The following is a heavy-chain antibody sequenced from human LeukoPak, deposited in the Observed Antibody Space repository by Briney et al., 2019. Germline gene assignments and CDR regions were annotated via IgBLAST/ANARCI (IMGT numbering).Heavy chain of an antibody. Sequence: SETLSLTCTVSGGSISSYYWSWIRQPPGKGQEWIGYIYYSGSTNYNPSLKSRVTISVDTSKNQFSLKLSSVTAADTAVYYCARLNYGSGSYYPNWFDPWGQGTLVTVSS. CDR3: ARLNYGSGSYYPNWFDP. CDR1: GGSISSYY. CDR2: IYYSGST. D-gene: IGHD3-10*01. V-gene: IGHV4-59*08. J-gene: IGHJ5*02.